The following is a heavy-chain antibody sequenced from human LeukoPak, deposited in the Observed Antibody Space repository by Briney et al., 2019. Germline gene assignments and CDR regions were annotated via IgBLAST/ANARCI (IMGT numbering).Heavy chain of an antibody. J-gene: IGHJ4*02. V-gene: IGHV1-18*01. CDR2: ISAYSGNT. CDR3: ARDPYYYDSSGYFNYFDY. Sequence: ASVKVSCKASGYTFTSYGISWVRQAPGQGLEWMGWISAYSGNTNYAQKLQGRVTMTTDTSTSTAYMELRSLRSDDTAVYYCARDPYYYDSSGYFNYFDYWGQGTLVTVSS. D-gene: IGHD3-22*01. CDR1: GYTFTSYG.